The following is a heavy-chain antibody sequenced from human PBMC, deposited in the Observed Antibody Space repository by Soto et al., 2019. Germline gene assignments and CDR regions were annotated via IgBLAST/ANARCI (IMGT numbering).Heavy chain of an antibody. D-gene: IGHD3-10*01. CDR3: ARVSPTYYYGSGSYYTIDY. CDR1: GGSISSYY. CDR2: IYYSGST. V-gene: IGHV4-59*12. J-gene: IGHJ4*02. Sequence: SETLSLTCTVSGGSISSYYWSWIRQPPGKGLEWIGYIYYSGSTNYNPSLKSRVTISVDTSKNQFSLKLSSVTAADTAVYYCARVSPTYYYGSGSYYTIDYWGQGTLVTVSS.